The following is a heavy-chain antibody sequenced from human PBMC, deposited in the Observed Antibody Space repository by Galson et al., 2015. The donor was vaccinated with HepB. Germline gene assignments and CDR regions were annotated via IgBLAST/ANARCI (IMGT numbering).Heavy chain of an antibody. CDR3: ARDMGQWLAYGLDL. D-gene: IGHD6-19*01. Sequence: SLRLSCAASGFTFSRFAMHWARQAPGKGLEWVAVTSYDGTNKYYAASVKGRFTISRDNSKNTLYLQMDSLRTEDTAVYYCARDMGQWLAYGLDLWGQGTTVTV. J-gene: IGHJ6*02. CDR1: GFTFSRFA. CDR2: TSYDGTNK. V-gene: IGHV3-30-3*01.